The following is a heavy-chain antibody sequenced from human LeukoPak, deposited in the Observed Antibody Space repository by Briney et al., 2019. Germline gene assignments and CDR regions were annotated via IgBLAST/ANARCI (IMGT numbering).Heavy chain of an antibody. J-gene: IGHJ4*02. CDR1: GFTFSSYA. CDR2: ISYDGSNK. CDR3: AGGDDYGDYEPGFDY. V-gene: IGHV3-30-3*01. Sequence: GGSLRLSCAASGFTFSSYAMHWVRQAPGKGLEWVAVISYDGSNKYYADSVKGRFTISRDNSKNTLYLQMSSLRAEDTAVYYCAGGDDYGDYEPGFDYWGQGTLVTVSS. D-gene: IGHD4-17*01.